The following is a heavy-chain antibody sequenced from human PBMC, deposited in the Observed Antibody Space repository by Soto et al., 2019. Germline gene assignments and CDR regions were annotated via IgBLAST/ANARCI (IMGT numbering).Heavy chain of an antibody. CDR1: GYTFTGYY. CDR3: ARDSKLERYSYGMDV. V-gene: IGHV1-2*04. CDR2: INPNSGGT. D-gene: IGHD1-1*01. J-gene: IGHJ6*02. Sequence: ASVKVSCKASGYTFTGYYMHWVRQAPGQGLEWMGWINPNSGGTNYAQKFQGWVTMTRDTSISTAYMELSRLRSDDTAVYYCARDSKLERYSYGMDVWGQGTTVTVSS.